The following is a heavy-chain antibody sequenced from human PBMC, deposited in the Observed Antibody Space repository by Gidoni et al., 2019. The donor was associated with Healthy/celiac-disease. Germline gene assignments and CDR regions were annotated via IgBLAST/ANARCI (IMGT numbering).Heavy chain of an antibody. CDR2: INHSGST. V-gene: IGHV4-34*01. CDR1: GGSFSGYY. CDR3: ASGNQTYYFDY. Sequence: QVQLQQWGAGLLKPSETLSLTCDVYGGSFSGYYWSWIRQPPGKGLEWIGEINHSGSTHYNPSLKSRVTISVDTSKNQFSLKLSSVTAADTAVYYCASGNQTYYFDYWGQGTLVTVSS. J-gene: IGHJ4*02.